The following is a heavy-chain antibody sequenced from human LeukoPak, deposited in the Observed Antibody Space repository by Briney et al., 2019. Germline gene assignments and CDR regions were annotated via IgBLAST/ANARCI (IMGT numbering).Heavy chain of an antibody. CDR2: ISGSGGST. V-gene: IGHV3-23*01. J-gene: IGHJ6*02. D-gene: IGHD5-12*01. CDR3: AKGVGYGGYPYYYYYGMDV. CDR1: GFTLSSYA. Sequence: GGSLRLSCAASGFTLSSYAMHWVRQAPGKGLEWVSGISGSGGSTYSADSVKGRFTISRDNSKNTLYLQMNSLRAEDTAVYYCAKGVGYGGYPYYYYYGMDVWGQGTTVTVSS.